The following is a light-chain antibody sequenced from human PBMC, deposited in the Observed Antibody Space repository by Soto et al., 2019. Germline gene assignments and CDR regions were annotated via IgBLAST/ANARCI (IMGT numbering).Light chain of an antibody. V-gene: IGKV3-15*01. J-gene: IGKJ1*01. CDR2: DAS. CDR3: QQYNNWPPWT. CDR1: QSVSRN. Sequence: EIVMTQSPATLSVSKGERATLSCRASQSVSRNLAWYQQKPGQAPRLLIYDASTRASGIPARFSGSGSGTEFTLTISSLQSEDLAVYYCQQYNNWPPWTFGRGTKVDIK.